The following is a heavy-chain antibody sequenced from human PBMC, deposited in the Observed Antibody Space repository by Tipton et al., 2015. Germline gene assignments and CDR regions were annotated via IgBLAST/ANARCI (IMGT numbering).Heavy chain of an antibody. D-gene: IGHD2-8*01. Sequence: SLRLSCAASGFTFNEYAMSWVRQAPGKGLEWVAVMSYDGSKQFYADSVRGRFTVSRDNSKNTVDLQMNSLRPEDTAVYYCARGKQVYASYYGMDVWGQGTTVTVSS. CDR1: GFTFNEYA. CDR3: ARGKQVYASYYGMDV. J-gene: IGHJ6*02. CDR2: MSYDGSKQ. V-gene: IGHV3-30*03.